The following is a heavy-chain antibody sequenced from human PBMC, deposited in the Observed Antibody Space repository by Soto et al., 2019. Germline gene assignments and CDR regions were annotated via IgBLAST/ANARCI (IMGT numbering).Heavy chain of an antibody. CDR2: MNPNSGNT. V-gene: IGHV1-8*01. CDR1: GYTFTSYD. D-gene: IGHD1-1*01. J-gene: IGHJ4*02. Sequence: ASVKVSCKASGYTFTSYDINWVRQATGQGLEWMGWMNPNSGNTDYAQKFQGRVTMTRDTSASTAYMELSSLRSEDTAVYYCARATTLPTPLDSWGQGPLVTVSS. CDR3: ARATTLPTPLDS.